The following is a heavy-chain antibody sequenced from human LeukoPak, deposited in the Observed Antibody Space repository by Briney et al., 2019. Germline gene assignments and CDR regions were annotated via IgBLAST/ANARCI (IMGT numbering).Heavy chain of an antibody. D-gene: IGHD1-26*01. Sequence: QPGRSLRLSCAASGFTFSSYAMHWVRQAPGKGLEWVAVISYDGSNKYYADSVKGRFTISRDNSKNTLYLQMNSLRAEDTALYYCAKDTLWELHPIDAFDIWGQGTMVTVSS. V-gene: IGHV3-30-3*01. CDR2: ISYDGSNK. J-gene: IGHJ3*02. CDR3: AKDTLWELHPIDAFDI. CDR1: GFTFSSYA.